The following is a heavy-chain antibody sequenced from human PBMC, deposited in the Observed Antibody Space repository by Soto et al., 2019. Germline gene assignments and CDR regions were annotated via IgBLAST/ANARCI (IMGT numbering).Heavy chain of an antibody. V-gene: IGHV1-69*06. CDR2: IIPIFGTA. Sequence: SVKVSCKASGGTFSSYAISWVRQAPGQGLEWMGGIIPIFGTANYAQKFQGRVTITADKSTSTAYMELSSLRSEDTAVYYCASGSRWFGADYYYGLDVWGQGTTVTVTS. D-gene: IGHD3-10*01. CDR1: GGTFSSYA. CDR3: ASGSRWFGADYYYGLDV. J-gene: IGHJ6*02.